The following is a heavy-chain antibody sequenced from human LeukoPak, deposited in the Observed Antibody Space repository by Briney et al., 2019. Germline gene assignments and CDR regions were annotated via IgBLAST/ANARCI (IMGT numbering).Heavy chain of an antibody. J-gene: IGHJ5*02. V-gene: IGHV4-31*03. D-gene: IGHD3-10*01. CDR3: ARDVASGSS. CDR1: GGSISSGAYY. Sequence: PSETLSLTCTVSGGSISSGAYYWSWIRQHPGKGLEWIGYIYYSGRTYYNPSLKSRVTISVDKSKNQFSLKLSSVTAADTAVYYCARDVASGSSWGQGTLVTVSS. CDR2: IYYSGRT.